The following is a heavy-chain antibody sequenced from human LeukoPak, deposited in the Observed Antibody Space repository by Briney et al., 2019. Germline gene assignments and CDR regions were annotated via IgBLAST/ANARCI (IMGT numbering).Heavy chain of an antibody. Sequence: GGSLRLSCAASGFTFSIYAMSWVRQAPGKGLEWVSAISGGRGSTYYADSVKGRFSISRDNSKNTLYLQMNILRADDTAVYYCAKFIFPTNDSNGSLDYWGQGTLVTVSS. CDR2: ISGGRGST. V-gene: IGHV3-23*01. D-gene: IGHD3-22*01. CDR3: AKFIFPTNDSNGSLDY. CDR1: GFTFSIYA. J-gene: IGHJ4*02.